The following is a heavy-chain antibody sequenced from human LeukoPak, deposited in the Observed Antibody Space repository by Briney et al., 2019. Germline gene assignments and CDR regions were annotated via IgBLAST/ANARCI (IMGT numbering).Heavy chain of an antibody. CDR1: GYTFTSYG. J-gene: IGHJ5*02. D-gene: IGHD3-3*01. CDR3: PRVHKERFWEWVLSPYYWFDP. V-gene: IGHV1-8*03. Sequence: ASVTVSCKASGYTFTSYGMNWVRQAPGQGLEWMGGMNPNRGNTGYAQKYERRVTITRNNSISTAYIELSSLRSEDTAAYYCPRVHKERFWEWVLSPYYWFDPWGQGTRVTVSS. CDR2: MNPNRGNT.